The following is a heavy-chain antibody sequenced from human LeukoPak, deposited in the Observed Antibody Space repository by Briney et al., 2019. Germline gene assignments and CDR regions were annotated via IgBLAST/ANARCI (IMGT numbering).Heavy chain of an antibody. Sequence: GGSLRLSCAASGFTFSSYWMHWVRHARGKGLVWVPRIKTDGSSTSYADSVKGRFTISRDNSKNTLYLQMNSLRAEDTAVYYCAKDLIYCSSTSCYPYYYYYGMDVWGQGTTVTVSS. CDR2: IKTDGSST. D-gene: IGHD2-2*01. CDR3: AKDLIYCSSTSCYPYYYYYGMDV. CDR1: GFTFSSYW. J-gene: IGHJ6*02. V-gene: IGHV3-74*01.